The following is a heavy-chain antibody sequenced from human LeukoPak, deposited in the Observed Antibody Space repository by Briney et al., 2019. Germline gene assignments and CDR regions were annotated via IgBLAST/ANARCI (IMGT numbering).Heavy chain of an antibody. Sequence: GGSLRLSCAASGFTFSSHWMSWVRQAPGKGLEWVAVISYDGSNKYYADSVKGRFTISRDNSKNTLYLQMNSLRAEDTAVYYCARTHNPFYYYYYMDVWGKGTTVTVSS. CDR1: GFTFSSHW. CDR2: ISYDGSNK. V-gene: IGHV3-30*03. D-gene: IGHD5-24*01. J-gene: IGHJ6*03. CDR3: ARTHNPFYYYYYMDV.